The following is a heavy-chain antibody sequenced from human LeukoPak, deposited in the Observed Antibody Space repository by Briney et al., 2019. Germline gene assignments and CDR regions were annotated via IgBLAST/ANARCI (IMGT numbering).Heavy chain of an antibody. Sequence: SQTLSLTCTVSSGSISSGDYYRSWIRQPPGKGLEWIAYMYYNGSTYYNPSLKSRVTMSADTSKNQLSLKLSSVTAADTAVYYCARPYYYDSRIDPWGQGILVTVSS. D-gene: IGHD3-22*01. J-gene: IGHJ5*02. V-gene: IGHV4-30-4*01. CDR2: MYYNGST. CDR1: SGSISSGDYY. CDR3: ARPYYYDSRIDP.